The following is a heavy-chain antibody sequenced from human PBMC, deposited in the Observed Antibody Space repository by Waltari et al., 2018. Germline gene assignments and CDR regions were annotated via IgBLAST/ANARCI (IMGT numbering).Heavy chain of an antibody. CDR3: ARGRKHSSGWCGY. CDR1: GYTFTSYD. V-gene: IGHV1-8*01. Sequence: QVQLGQSGAEVKKPGAAAKVSCKASGYTFTSYDLKWVRQATGHGLEWMGWMNPNSGNTGYAQKFQGRFTMTRNTSISTAYMELSSLRSEDTAVYYWARGRKHSSGWCGYWGQGTLVTVSS. J-gene: IGHJ4*02. D-gene: IGHD6-19*01. CDR2: MNPNSGNT.